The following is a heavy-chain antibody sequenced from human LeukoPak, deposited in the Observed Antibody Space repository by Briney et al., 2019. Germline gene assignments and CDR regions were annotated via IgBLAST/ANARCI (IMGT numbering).Heavy chain of an antibody. Sequence: QAGGSLRLSCAASGFTFAGYAMSWVRQAPGKGLEWVSRINSDGSSTSYADSVKGRFTISRDNAKNTLYLQMNSLRAEDTAVYYCARHPVPGPFDYWGQGTLVAVSS. J-gene: IGHJ4*02. CDR1: GFTFAGYA. CDR3: ARHPVPGPFDY. CDR2: INSDGSST. V-gene: IGHV3-74*01.